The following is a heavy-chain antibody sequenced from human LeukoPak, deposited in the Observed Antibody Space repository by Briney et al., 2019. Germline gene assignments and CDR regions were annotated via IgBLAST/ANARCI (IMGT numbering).Heavy chain of an antibody. CDR1: GFTFDDYA. V-gene: IGHV3-9*01. CDR3: AKERMITFGGVTYYYYGMDV. CDR2: ISWNSGSI. J-gene: IGHJ6*02. Sequence: PGGSLRLSCAASGFTFDDYAMHWVRQAPGKGLEWVSGISWNSGSIGYADSVKGRFTISRDNAKNSLYLQMNSLRAEDTALYYCAKERMITFGGVTYYYYGMDVWGQGTTVTVSS. D-gene: IGHD3-16*01.